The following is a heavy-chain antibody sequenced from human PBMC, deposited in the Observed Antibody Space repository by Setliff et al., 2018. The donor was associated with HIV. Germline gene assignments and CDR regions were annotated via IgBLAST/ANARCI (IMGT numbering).Heavy chain of an antibody. D-gene: IGHD1-1*01. CDR1: GGSISTSRYY. J-gene: IGHJ4*02. Sequence: PSETLSLTRTVSGGSISTSRYYWGWIRQPPGKGLEWIGSINYRGNTYYNPSLTSRAAIFVDTSKNQISLKLSSVTAADTAVYYCARLRGLNLEPFDYWGQGTLVTVSS. CDR2: INYRGNT. CDR3: ARLRGLNLEPFDY. V-gene: IGHV4-39*01.